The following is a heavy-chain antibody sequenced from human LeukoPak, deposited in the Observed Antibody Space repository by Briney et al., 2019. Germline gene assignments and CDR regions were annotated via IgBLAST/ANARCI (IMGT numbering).Heavy chain of an antibody. J-gene: IGHJ6*02. Sequence: GGSLRLSCAASGFTFSSYAMSWVRQAPGKGLEWVSAISGSGGSTYYADSVKGRFTISRDNSKNTLYLQMNSLRAEDTAVYYCAKDRYGSGSYYKIQNGMDVWSQGTTVTVSS. CDR1: GFTFSSYA. CDR2: ISGSGGST. CDR3: AKDRYGSGSYYKIQNGMDV. V-gene: IGHV3-23*01. D-gene: IGHD3-10*01.